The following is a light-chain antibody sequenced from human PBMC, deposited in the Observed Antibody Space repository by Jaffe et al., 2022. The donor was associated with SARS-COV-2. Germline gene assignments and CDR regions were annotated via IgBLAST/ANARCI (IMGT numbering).Light chain of an antibody. J-gene: IGLJ2*01. CDR2: RNH. CDR3: SSWDTSLSGQV. V-gene: IGLV10-54*04. Sequence: QAGLTQPPSVSKGLGQTATLTCAGDSNNIGYQGTAWLQQHRGHPPKLLSYRNHNRPSGISERFSASTSGNTASLTITGLQPEDEADYYCSSWDTSLSGQVFGGGTKLTVL. CDR1: SNNIGYQG.